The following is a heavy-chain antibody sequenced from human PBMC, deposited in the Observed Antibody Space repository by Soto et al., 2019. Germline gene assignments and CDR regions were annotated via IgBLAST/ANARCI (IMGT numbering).Heavy chain of an antibody. J-gene: IGHJ3*02. V-gene: IGHV3-53*04. Sequence: EVQLLESGGGLVQPGGSLRLSCAASGFTVSSNYMSWVRQAPGKGLEWVSVIFTGGSTYYADSVKGRFTISRHSSMNTVYLQRDSLRAEDTAVYYCARERQSSGWRDAFDIWGQGTMGTVSS. CDR1: GFTVSSNY. D-gene: IGHD6-19*01. CDR2: IFTGGST. CDR3: ARERQSSGWRDAFDI.